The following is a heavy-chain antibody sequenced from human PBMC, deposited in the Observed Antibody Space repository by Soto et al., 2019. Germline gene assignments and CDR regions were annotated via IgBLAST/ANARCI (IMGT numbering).Heavy chain of an antibody. CDR3: ARWGDTAGLSLPAFDI. V-gene: IGHV4-59*08. D-gene: IGHD2-21*02. CDR2: IHYSGGS. J-gene: IGHJ3*02. CDR1: GVSINSYY. Sequence: QVELQESGPGLVKPSETLSLTCTVSGVSINSYYWNWIRQTPGKGLERIGFIHYSGGSSFNASLKSRLAMSVDTSKNQYSLRLNFLTVADTAVYYCARWGDTAGLSLPAFDIWGQGIMVTVSS.